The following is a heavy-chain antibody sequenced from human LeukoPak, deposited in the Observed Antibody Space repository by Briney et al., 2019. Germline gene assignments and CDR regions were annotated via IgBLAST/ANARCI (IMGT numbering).Heavy chain of an antibody. V-gene: IGHV4-61*02. J-gene: IGHJ6*03. CDR1: GGSISSGSYY. CDR3: ARSWVTGVVPASRGDYYYYYMDV. Sequence: SETLSLTCTVSGGSISSGSYYWSWIRQPAGKGLEWIGRIYTSGSTNYNPSLKSRVTISVDTSKNQFSLKLSSVTAADTAVYYCARSWVTGVVPASRGDYYYYYMDVWAKGPRSPSP. CDR2: IYTSGST. D-gene: IGHD2-2*01.